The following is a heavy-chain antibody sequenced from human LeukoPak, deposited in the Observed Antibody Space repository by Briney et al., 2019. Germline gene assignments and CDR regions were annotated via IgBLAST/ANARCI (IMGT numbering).Heavy chain of an antibody. CDR2: ITANGDAT. Sequence: GGSLRLSCAASGFTFSSYAMSWVRQAPGKGLEWVSSITANGDATYYADSVKGRFTISRDNSKNTLYLQMSSLRAEDTAVYYCATFGVIVRNDYYDYWGQGALVAVSS. CDR3: ATFGVIVRNDYYDY. D-gene: IGHD3-3*01. V-gene: IGHV3-23*01. J-gene: IGHJ4*02. CDR1: GFTFSSYA.